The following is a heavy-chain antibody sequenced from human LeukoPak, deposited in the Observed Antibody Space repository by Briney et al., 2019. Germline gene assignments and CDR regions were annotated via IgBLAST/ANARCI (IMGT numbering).Heavy chain of an antibody. CDR3: ARAGGETIFGVVGGGDD. V-gene: IGHV1-46*01. J-gene: IGHJ4*02. D-gene: IGHD3-3*01. CDR1: GYTFTSYY. Sequence: ASVKVSCKASGYTFTSYYMHWVRQAPGQGLEWMGIINPSGGSTSYAQKFQGRVTMTRDTSTSTVYMELSSLRSEDTAVYYCARAGGETIFGVVGGGDDWGQGTLVTVSS. CDR2: INPSGGST.